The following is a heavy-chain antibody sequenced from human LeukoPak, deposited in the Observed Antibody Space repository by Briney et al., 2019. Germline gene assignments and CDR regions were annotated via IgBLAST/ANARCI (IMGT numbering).Heavy chain of an antibody. Sequence: ASVKVSCKASGYTFTNYYIHWVRQAPGQGLEWMGIINPSGGSTNYAQKLQGRVTMTRDTSTSTVYMELSSLRSEDTAVYYCARDESRGHEYRGQGNLVIVSS. J-gene: IGHJ4*02. CDR2: INPSGGST. CDR1: GYTFTNYY. D-gene: IGHD3-22*01. V-gene: IGHV1-46*04. CDR3: ARDESRGHEY.